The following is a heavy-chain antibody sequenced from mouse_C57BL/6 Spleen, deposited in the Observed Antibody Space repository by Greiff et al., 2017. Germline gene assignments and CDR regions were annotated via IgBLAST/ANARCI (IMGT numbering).Heavy chain of an antibody. CDR2: IYPGSGNT. Sequence: VKLMESGAELVRPGASVKLSCKASGYTFTDYYINWVKQRPGQGLEWIARIYPGSGNTYYNEKFKGQATLTAEKSSSTAYMQLSSLTSEDSAVYFCARGDPSYAMDYWGQGTSVTVSS. V-gene: IGHV1-76*01. J-gene: IGHJ4*01. CDR3: ARGDPSYAMDY. CDR1: GYTFTDYY.